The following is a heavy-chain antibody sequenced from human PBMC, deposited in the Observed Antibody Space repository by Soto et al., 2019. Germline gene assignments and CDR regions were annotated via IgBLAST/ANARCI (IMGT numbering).Heavy chain of an antibody. CDR1: GYTFTSYA. CDR2: INAGNGNT. CDR3: ARLNARGYSYGYPYYYYGMDV. Sequence: ASVKVSCKASGYTFTSYAMHWVRQAPGQRLEWMGWINAGNGNTKYSQKFQGRVTITRDTSASTAYMELSSLRSEDTAVYYCARLNARGYSYGYPYYYYGMDVWGQGTTVTV. D-gene: IGHD5-18*01. J-gene: IGHJ6*02. V-gene: IGHV1-3*01.